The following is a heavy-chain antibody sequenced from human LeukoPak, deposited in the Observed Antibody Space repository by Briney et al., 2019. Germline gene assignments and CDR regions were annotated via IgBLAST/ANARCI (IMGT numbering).Heavy chain of an antibody. Sequence: LSGTLSLTCAVSGGSISSSNWRSWVRQPPGKGLEWIGEIYHSGSTNYNPSLKSRVTISVDKSKNQFSLKLSSVTAADTAVYYCARTGDNYYGSGDFDYWGQGTLVTVSS. CDR2: IYHSGST. CDR3: ARTGDNYYGSGDFDY. J-gene: IGHJ4*02. D-gene: IGHD3-10*01. CDR1: GGSISSSNW. V-gene: IGHV4-4*02.